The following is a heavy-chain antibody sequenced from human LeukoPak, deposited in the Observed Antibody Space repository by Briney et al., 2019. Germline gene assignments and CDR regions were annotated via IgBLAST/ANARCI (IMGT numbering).Heavy chain of an antibody. Sequence: ASVKASCKASGYTFTSYAMHWVRQAPGQRLEWMGWINAGNGNTKYSQKFQGRVTITRDTSASTAYMELSSLRSEDTAVYYCARAADYGDYDNWGQGTLVTVSS. CDR2: INAGNGNT. CDR1: GYTFTSYA. J-gene: IGHJ4*02. CDR3: ARAADYGDYDN. V-gene: IGHV1-3*01. D-gene: IGHD4-17*01.